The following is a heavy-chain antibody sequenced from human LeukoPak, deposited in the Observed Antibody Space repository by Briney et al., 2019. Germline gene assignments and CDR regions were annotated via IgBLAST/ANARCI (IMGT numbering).Heavy chain of an antibody. CDR1: GFTFSSYW. J-gene: IGHJ3*02. CDR3: ARGGYSSSWYRGGDAFDI. Sequence: GGSLRLSCAASGFTFSSYWMHWVRQAPGKRLVWVSRINSDGSSTSYADSVKGRFTISRDNAKNTLYLQMNSLRAEDTAVYYCARGGYSSSWYRGGDAFDIWGQGTMVTVSS. CDR2: INSDGSST. D-gene: IGHD6-13*01. V-gene: IGHV3-74*01.